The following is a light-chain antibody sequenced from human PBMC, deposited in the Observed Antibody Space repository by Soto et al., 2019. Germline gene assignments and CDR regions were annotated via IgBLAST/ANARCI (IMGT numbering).Light chain of an antibody. Sequence: DIQMTQSPSTLSASVGDRVTITCRASQSISSWLAWYQQKPGKAPKLLIYKASSLESGVPSRFSGSGSGTEFTLTISSLQPDDFATYYCQQYGNSPPGTFGRGTKVEIK. CDR3: QQYGNSPPGT. J-gene: IGKJ1*01. CDR1: QSISSW. V-gene: IGKV1-5*03. CDR2: KAS.